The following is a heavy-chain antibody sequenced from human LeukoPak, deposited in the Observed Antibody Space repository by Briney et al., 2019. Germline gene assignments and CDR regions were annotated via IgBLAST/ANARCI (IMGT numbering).Heavy chain of an antibody. CDR2: ICSSGSTI. J-gene: IGHJ6*03. Sequence: GGSPRLSCAPSAFSSSDCYMTWIRQAPGKGLEWVSYICSSGSTIYYADSVKGRFTISRDNAKNSLYLQMNSLRAEDTAIYYCARRQDYMDVWGKGTTVTVSS. V-gene: IGHV3-11*04. CDR1: AFSSSDCY. CDR3: ARRQDYMDV.